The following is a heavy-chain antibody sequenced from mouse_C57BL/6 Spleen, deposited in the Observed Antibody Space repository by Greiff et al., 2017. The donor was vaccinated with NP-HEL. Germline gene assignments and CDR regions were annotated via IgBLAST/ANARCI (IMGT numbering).Heavy chain of an antibody. Sequence: VKLMESGAELVRPGASVTLSCKASGYTFTDYEMHWVKQTPVHGLEWIGAIDPETGGTAYNQKFKGKAILTADKSSSTAYMELRSLTSEDSAVYYCTLTTVVADAMDYWGQGTSVTVSS. J-gene: IGHJ4*01. CDR3: TLTTVVADAMDY. V-gene: IGHV1-15*01. CDR1: GYTFTDYE. CDR2: IDPETGGT. D-gene: IGHD1-1*01.